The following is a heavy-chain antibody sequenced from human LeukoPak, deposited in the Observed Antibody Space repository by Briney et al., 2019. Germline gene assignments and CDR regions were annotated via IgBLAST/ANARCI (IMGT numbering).Heavy chain of an antibody. Sequence: GGSLRLSSAASGFTFSSYAMHWVRQAPGQGLERVAVISYDGSNKYYADSVKGRFTISRDNSKNTLYLQMNSLRAEDTAVYYCARAPGDYTDYWGQGTLVTVSS. V-gene: IGHV3-30*04. CDR3: ARAPGDYTDY. CDR2: ISYDGSNK. CDR1: GFTFSSYA. J-gene: IGHJ4*02.